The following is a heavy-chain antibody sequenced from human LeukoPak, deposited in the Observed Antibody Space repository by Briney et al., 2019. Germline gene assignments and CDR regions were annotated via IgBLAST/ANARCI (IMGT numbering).Heavy chain of an antibody. Sequence: ASVKVSCKASGYTFTGYYMHWVRQAPGQGLEWMGWIDPNSGGTNYAQKFQGRVTMTRDTSISTAYMELSRLRSDDTAVYYCARGHGGNMAAAGIGLFDYWGQGTLVTVSS. CDR1: GYTFTGYY. CDR3: ARGHGGNMAAAGIGLFDY. V-gene: IGHV1-2*02. CDR2: IDPNSGGT. J-gene: IGHJ4*02. D-gene: IGHD6-13*01.